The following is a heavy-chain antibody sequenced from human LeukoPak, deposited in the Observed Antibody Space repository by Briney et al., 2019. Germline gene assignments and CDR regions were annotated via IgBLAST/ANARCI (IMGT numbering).Heavy chain of an antibody. CDR1: GFTFTTYW. CDR2: INSDGSVT. Sequence: PGGSLRLSCAASGFTFTTYWMHWVRQDPVKGLVWVSRINSDGSVTGYADSVKGRFTISRDNAKNTLFLQMSNLRAEDTAVYYCVRDFYESSGPYYFGYWGQGTLVTVSS. J-gene: IGHJ4*02. D-gene: IGHD3-22*01. CDR3: VRDFYESSGPYYFGY. V-gene: IGHV3-74*01.